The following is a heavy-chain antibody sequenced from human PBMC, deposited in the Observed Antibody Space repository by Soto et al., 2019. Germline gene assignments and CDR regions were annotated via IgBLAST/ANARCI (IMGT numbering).Heavy chain of an antibody. D-gene: IGHD3-3*01. Sequence: CKASGGPFSSYAISWVRQAPGQGLEWMGGIIPIFGTANYAQKFQGRVTITADESTSTAYMELSSLRSEDTAVYYCARDLDWVFDYWGQGTLVTVSS. CDR3: ARDLDWVFDY. J-gene: IGHJ4*02. CDR2: IIPIFGTA. CDR1: GGPFSSYA. V-gene: IGHV1-69*01.